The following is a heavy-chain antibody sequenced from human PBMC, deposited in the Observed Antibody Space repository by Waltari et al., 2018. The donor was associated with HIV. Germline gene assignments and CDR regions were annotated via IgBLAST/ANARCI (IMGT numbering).Heavy chain of an antibody. D-gene: IGHD3-22*01. Sequence: QVHLVQSGAELRKPGASVTVSCKASGYNFTNYGITWVRQAPGQGLEWMGWSSGYNGDTKYAQKGRGRVTMTTDTSTSTAYLEMGSLRFDDTAVYYCARDHYYGSSGYYSDYWGQGTLVTVSS. CDR3: ARDHYYGSSGYYSDY. CDR1: GYNFTNYG. CDR2: SSGYNGDT. V-gene: IGHV1-18*01. J-gene: IGHJ4*02.